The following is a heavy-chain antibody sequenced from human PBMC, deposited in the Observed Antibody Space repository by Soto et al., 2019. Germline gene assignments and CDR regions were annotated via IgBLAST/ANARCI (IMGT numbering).Heavy chain of an antibody. D-gene: IGHD6-19*01. CDR2: ISGSGGNT. Sequence: EVQLLESGGGLAQPGGSLRLSCATSGFPFISYAMSWVRQAPGRGLEWVSTISGSGGNTYYADAVKGRFTITSDSYKNTVYLQMNSLRVDDTATYYCAKDPRSGWYNLGWFDSWGQGTLVTVSS. V-gene: IGHV3-23*01. J-gene: IGHJ5*01. CDR1: GFPFISYA. CDR3: AKDPRSGWYNLGWFDS.